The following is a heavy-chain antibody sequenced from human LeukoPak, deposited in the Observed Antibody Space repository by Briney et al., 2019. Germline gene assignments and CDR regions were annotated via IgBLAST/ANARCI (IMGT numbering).Heavy chain of an antibody. Sequence: PSETLSLTCTVSGGSISSSSYYWGWIRQPPGKGLEWIGSIYYSGSTYYNPSLKSRVTISVDTSKNQFSLKLSSVTAADTAVYYCARGDPGYYDSSGYYLRGDFGYWGQGTLVTVSS. CDR2: IYYSGST. D-gene: IGHD3-22*01. CDR3: ARGDPGYYDSSGYYLRGDFGY. CDR1: GGSISSSSYY. J-gene: IGHJ4*02. V-gene: IGHV4-39*01.